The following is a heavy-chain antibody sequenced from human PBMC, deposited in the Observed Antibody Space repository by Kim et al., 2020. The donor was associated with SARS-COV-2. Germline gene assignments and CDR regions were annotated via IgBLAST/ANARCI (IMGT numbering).Heavy chain of an antibody. J-gene: IGHJ6*03. D-gene: IGHD3-16*01. CDR2: IYYSGST. Sequence: SETLSLTCTVSGGSISSYYWSWIRQPPGKGLEWIGYIYYSGSTNYNPSLKSRVTISVDTSKNQFSLKLSSVTAADTAVYYCARALHLGELYGNYMDVWGKGTTVTVSS. V-gene: IGHV4-59*01. CDR3: ARALHLGELYGNYMDV. CDR1: GGSISSYY.